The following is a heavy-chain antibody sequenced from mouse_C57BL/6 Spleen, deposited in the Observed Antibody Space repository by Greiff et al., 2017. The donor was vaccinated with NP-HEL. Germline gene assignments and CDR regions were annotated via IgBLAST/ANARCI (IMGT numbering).Heavy chain of an antibody. V-gene: IGHV1-59*01. J-gene: IGHJ2*01. D-gene: IGHD1-1*01. CDR3: AREGSSFFDY. Sequence: QVQLQQPGAELVRPGTSVKLSCKASGYTFTSYWMHWVKQRPGQGLEWIGVIDPSDSYTNYNQKFKGKATLTVDTSSSTAYMQLSSLTSEDSAVYYYAREGSSFFDYWGQGTTLTVSS. CDR1: GYTFTSYW. CDR2: IDPSDSYT.